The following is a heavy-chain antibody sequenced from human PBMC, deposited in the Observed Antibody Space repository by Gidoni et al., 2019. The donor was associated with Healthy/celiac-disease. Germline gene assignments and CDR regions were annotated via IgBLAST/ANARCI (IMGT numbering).Heavy chain of an antibody. J-gene: IGHJ6*02. Sequence: QVQLVQSGAEVKKPGASVKVSCKASGYTFTSYYMHWVRQAPGQGLEWMGIINPSGGSTSYAQKFQGRVTMTRDTSTSTVYMELSSLRSEDTAVYYCARDRLDILTGDHYYYYGMDVWGQGTTVTVSS. CDR2: INPSGGST. D-gene: IGHD3-9*01. CDR1: GYTFTSYY. V-gene: IGHV1-46*03. CDR3: ARDRLDILTGDHYYYYGMDV.